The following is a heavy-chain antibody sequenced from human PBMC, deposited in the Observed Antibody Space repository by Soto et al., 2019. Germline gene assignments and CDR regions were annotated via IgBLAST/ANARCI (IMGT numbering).Heavy chain of an antibody. CDR3: TTVGSSSSTKNFHYYGMDV. CDR1: GFTFSNAW. Sequence: EVQLVESGGGLVKPGGSLRLSCAASGFTFSNAWMSWVRQAPGKGLEWVGRIKSKTDGGTTDYAAPVKGRFTISRDDSKNTLYLQMNSLKTEDTAVYYCTTVGSSSSTKNFHYYGMDVWGQGTTVTVSS. CDR2: IKSKTDGGTT. J-gene: IGHJ6*02. V-gene: IGHV3-15*01. D-gene: IGHD6-6*01.